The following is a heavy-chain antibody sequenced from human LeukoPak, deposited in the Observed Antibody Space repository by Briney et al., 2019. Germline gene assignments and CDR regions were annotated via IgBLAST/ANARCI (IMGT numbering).Heavy chain of an antibody. CDR1: GFTFSSYA. Sequence: PGGSLRLSCAAPGFTFSSYAMSWVRQAPGKGLEWVSAISGSGGSTYYADSVKGRFTISRDNSKNTLYLQMNSLRAEDTAVYYCAKDRSGSFNFDYWGQGTLVTVSS. J-gene: IGHJ4*02. CDR3: AKDRSGSFNFDY. V-gene: IGHV3-23*01. D-gene: IGHD1-26*01. CDR2: ISGSGGST.